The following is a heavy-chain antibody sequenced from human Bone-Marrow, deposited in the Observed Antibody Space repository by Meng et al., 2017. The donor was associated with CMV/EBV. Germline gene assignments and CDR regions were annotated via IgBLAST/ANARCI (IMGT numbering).Heavy chain of an antibody. CDR1: GFSFDNYG. CDR2: IRHDGNNK. J-gene: IGHJ6*02. CDR3: AKDGEDCRFNCHGTNYYYYGMVG. V-gene: IGHV3-30*02. Sequence: GGSLRLSCAASGFSFDNYGIHWVRQAPGKGLEWVAFIRHDGNNKYYLDSVKGRFTISRDNSKNTVYLQMNSLRADDTAVYFCAKDGEDCRFNCHGTNYYYYGMVGWGQGATVTVSS. D-gene: IGHD2-21*01.